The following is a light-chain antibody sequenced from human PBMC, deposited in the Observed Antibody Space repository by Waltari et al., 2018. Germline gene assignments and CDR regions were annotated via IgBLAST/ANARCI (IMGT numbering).Light chain of an antibody. CDR1: SSRIGSNY. J-gene: IGLJ2*01. CDR3: AAWDDSLSGMV. V-gene: IGLV1-47*02. Sequence: QSVLTQPPSAAGTPGQRVTISCSGSSSRIGSNYVYWYQQHPGPAPKLLIYTTNQRPSGVPDRFSDSKSGTSASLVISGLRSEDEADYYCAAWDDSLSGMVFGGGTKLTVL. CDR2: TTN.